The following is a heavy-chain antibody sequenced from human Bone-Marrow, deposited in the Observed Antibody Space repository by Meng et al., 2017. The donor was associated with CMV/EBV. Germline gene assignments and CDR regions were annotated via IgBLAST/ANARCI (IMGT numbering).Heavy chain of an antibody. D-gene: IGHD4-17*01. CDR1: GGSISSSSYY. CDR3: ASELGGGDYAY. CDR2: IYYSGST. Sequence: QLQLQESGPGLVKPSETLSLTCTVSGGSISSSSYYWGWIRQPPGKGLEWIGSIYYSGSTYYNPSLKSRVTISVDTSKNQFSLKLSSVTAADTAVYYCASELGGGDYAYWGQGTLVTVSS. J-gene: IGHJ4*02. V-gene: IGHV4-39*07.